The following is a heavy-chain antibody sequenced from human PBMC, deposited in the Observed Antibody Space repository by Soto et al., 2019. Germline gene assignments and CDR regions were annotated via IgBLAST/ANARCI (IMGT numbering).Heavy chain of an antibody. CDR3: AKDASYYFDY. Sequence: EVQLVESGGGLIQPGRSLRLSCAASGFTFDNYAMHWVRQAPGKGLEWVSGISWDSGSIDYADSVRGRFTISRDNARNSLYLRMSSLRPEDTALYYCAKDASYYFDYWDQGTLVTVSS. V-gene: IGHV3-9*01. CDR2: ISWDSGSI. J-gene: IGHJ4*02. CDR1: GFTFDNYA.